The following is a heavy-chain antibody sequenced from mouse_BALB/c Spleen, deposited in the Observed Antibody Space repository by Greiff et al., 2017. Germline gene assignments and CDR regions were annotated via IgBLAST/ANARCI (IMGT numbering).Heavy chain of an antibody. CDR2: IRNKANGYTT. Sequence: EVQLQESGGGLVQPGGSLRLSCATSGFTFTDYYMSWVRQPPGKALEWLGFIRNKANGYTTEYSASVKGRFTISRDNSQSILYLQMNTLRAEDSATYYCARDGRRYAMDYWGQGTSVTVSS. J-gene: IGHJ4*01. V-gene: IGHV7-3*02. CDR1: GFTFTDYY. CDR3: ARDGRRYAMDY.